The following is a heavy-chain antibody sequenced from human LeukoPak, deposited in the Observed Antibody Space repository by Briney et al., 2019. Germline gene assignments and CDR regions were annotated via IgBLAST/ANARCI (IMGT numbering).Heavy chain of an antibody. CDR3: ARQWELPDY. V-gene: IGHV1-18*01. Sequence: ASVTDSFKACGCTFTNHGISGLRQAPCQGVEWMGWISAYNGNTNYAQKLQGRVTMTTDTSTSTAYMELRSLRSDDTAVYYCARQWELPDYWGQGTLVTVSS. J-gene: IGHJ4*02. CDR1: GCTFTNHG. CDR2: ISAYNGNT. D-gene: IGHD1-26*01.